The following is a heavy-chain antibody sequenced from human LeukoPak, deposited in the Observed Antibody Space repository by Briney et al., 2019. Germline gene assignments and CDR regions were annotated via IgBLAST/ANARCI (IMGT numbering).Heavy chain of an antibody. V-gene: IGHV1-8*01. CDR3: ARGQRLAATEDWFDP. CDR2: MNPNSGNT. D-gene: IGHD6-13*01. CDR1: GYTFTSYD. Sequence: ASVKVSCKASGYTFTSYDINWVRQATGQGLEWMGWMNPNSGNTGYAQKFQGRVTMTRNTSISTAYMELSSLRSEDTAVYYCARGQRLAATEDWFDPWGQGTLVTVSS. J-gene: IGHJ5*02.